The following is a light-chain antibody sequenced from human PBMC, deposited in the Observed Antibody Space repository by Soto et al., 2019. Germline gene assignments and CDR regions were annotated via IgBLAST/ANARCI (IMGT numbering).Light chain of an antibody. CDR3: QQYGSSPIT. J-gene: IGKJ5*01. CDR1: QSVSSSY. V-gene: IGKV3-20*01. Sequence: EIVLTQSPGTLPLSPGERATLSCRASQSVSSSYLAWYQQKHGQAHRXXIYGASSRATGIPDRFSGSVSGTDFTLNISRLEPEDCAVYDCQQYGSSPITFGQGTRLENK. CDR2: GAS.